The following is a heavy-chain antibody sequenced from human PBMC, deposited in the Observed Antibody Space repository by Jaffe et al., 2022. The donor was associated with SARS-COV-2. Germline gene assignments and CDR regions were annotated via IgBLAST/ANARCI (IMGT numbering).Heavy chain of an antibody. Sequence: EVQLVESGGGLVQPGRSLRLSCAASGFTFDDYAMHWVRQAPGKGLEWVSGISWNSGSIGYADSVKGRFTISRDNAKNSLYLQMNSLRAEDTALYYCAKAGGQQLGTPAGDYYYGMDVWGQGTTVTVSS. CDR3: AKAGGQQLGTPAGDYYYGMDV. CDR2: ISWNSGSI. CDR1: GFTFDDYA. D-gene: IGHD6-13*01. J-gene: IGHJ6*02. V-gene: IGHV3-9*01.